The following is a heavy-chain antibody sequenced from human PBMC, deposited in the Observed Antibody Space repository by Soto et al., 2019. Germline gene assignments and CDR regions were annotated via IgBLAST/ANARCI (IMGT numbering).Heavy chain of an antibody. J-gene: IGHJ4*02. CDR2: IYYSGTT. CDR1: GGSISSYY. V-gene: IGHV4-59*01. Sequence: PSETLSLTCTVSGGSISSYYWSWIRQPPGKGLEWIGFIYYSGTTNYNPSLKSRVTISVGTSKNQFSLKLTSVTAADTAVYYCARDVGGGWYFDYWGQGTLVTGSS. D-gene: IGHD6-19*01. CDR3: ARDVGGGWYFDY.